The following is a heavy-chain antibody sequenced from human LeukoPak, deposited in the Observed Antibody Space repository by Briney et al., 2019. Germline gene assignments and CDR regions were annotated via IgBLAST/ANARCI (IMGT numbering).Heavy chain of an antibody. Sequence: PGGSLRLSCAASGFTFSSYSMNWVRQAPGKGLEWVSAISGSGGSTYYADSVKGRFTISRDNSKNTLYLQMNSLRAEDTAVYYCAKAFQYYDFWSGKGGYYFDYWGQGTLVTVSS. V-gene: IGHV3-23*01. CDR1: GFTFSSYS. CDR3: AKAFQYYDFWSGKGGYYFDY. CDR2: ISGSGGST. J-gene: IGHJ4*02. D-gene: IGHD3-3*01.